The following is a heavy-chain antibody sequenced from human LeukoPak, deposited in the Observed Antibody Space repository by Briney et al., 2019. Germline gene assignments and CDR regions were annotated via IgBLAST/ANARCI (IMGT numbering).Heavy chain of an antibody. CDR3: ARVGATHYYYYGMDV. V-gene: IGHV1-69*04. CDR1: GGTFSSYA. J-gene: IGHJ6*02. D-gene: IGHD1-26*01. CDR2: IIPILGIA. Sequence: SVKVSCKASGGTFSSYAISWVRQAPGQGLEWMGRIIPILGIANYAQKFQGRVTITAGKSTSTAYMELSSLRSEDTAVYYCARVGATHYYYYGMDVWGQGTTVTVSS.